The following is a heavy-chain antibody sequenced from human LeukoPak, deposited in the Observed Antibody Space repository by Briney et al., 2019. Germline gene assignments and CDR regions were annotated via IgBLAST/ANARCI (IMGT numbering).Heavy chain of an antibody. J-gene: IGHJ4*02. D-gene: IGHD3-22*01. CDR2: IWYDGSNE. Sequence: GGSLRLSCAASGFTFSSYGMHWVRQAPGKGLEWVAVIWYDGSNEYYADSVKGRFTISRDNSKNTLYLQMNSLRAEDTAVYYCARDRYSYDSSVYSGPFDYWGQGPLVTVSS. V-gene: IGHV3-33*01. CDR1: GFTFSSYG. CDR3: ARDRYSYDSSVYSGPFDY.